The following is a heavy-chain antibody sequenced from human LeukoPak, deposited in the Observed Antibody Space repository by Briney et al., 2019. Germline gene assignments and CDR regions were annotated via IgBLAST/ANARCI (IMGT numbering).Heavy chain of an antibody. CDR3: ARVAGGWNDLAYPLYYFMDV. V-gene: IGHV1-18*01. CDR2: ISAYNGNT. CDR1: GYTFTSYG. Sequence: GASVKVSCKASGYTFTSYGISWVRQAPGQGLEWMGWISAYNGNTNYAQKLQGRVTMTTDTSTSTAYMELRSLRSEDTAVYYCARVAGGWNDLAYPLYYFMDVRGKGTTVTVSS. J-gene: IGHJ6*03. D-gene: IGHD1-1*01.